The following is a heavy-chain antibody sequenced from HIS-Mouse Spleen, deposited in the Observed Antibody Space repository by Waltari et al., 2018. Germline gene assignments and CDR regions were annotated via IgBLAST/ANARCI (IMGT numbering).Heavy chain of an antibody. J-gene: IGHJ3*02. D-gene: IGHD7-27*01. CDR1: GYTFTSYY. V-gene: IGHV1-46*03. CDR2: INPSGGST. Sequence: QVQLVQSGAEVKKPGASVKVSCKASGYTFTSYYMHWVRQAPGQGLEWLGIINPSGGSTTYAQKFKGRVTMTRDTSTSTVYMELSSLGSEDTAVYYCASHHLGKGAFDIWGQGTMVTVSS. CDR3: ASHHLGKGAFDI.